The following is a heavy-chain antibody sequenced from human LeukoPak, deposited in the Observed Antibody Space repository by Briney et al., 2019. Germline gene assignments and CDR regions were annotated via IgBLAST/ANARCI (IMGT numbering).Heavy chain of an antibody. CDR3: ARRAGGYSHPYDY. CDR2: IYSGGST. CDR1: GFTFSSYS. V-gene: IGHV3-53*01. Sequence: GGSLRLSCAASGFTFSSYSMIWVRQAPGKGLEWVSLIYSGGSTDYTDSVKGRFTISRDNSKNTLYLQMNSLRAEDTAVYYCARRAGGYSHPYDYWGQGTLVTVSS. D-gene: IGHD4-23*01. J-gene: IGHJ4*02.